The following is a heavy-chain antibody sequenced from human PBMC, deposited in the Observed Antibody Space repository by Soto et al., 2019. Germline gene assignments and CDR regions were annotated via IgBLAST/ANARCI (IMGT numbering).Heavy chain of an antibody. CDR1: GGSISSGTYY. CDR2: INHSGST. D-gene: IGHD2-2*02. V-gene: IGHV4-39*07. J-gene: IGHJ4*02. Sequence: PSETLSLTCTVSGGSISSGTYYWGWIRQPPGKGLECIGEINHSGSTNYNPSLKSRVTISVDTSKNQFSLKLSSLTAADTAVYYCARGGYCSSTSCYTTGDFDYWGQGTLVTVSS. CDR3: ARGGYCSSTSCYTTGDFDY.